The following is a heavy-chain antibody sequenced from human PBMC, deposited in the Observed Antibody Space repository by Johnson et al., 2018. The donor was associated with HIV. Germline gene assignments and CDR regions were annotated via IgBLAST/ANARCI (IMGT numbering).Heavy chain of an antibody. CDR2: ISSSGSTI. V-gene: IGHV3-11*04. CDR3: ASKTPVVEDAFDI. CDR1: GFTFSDYY. D-gene: IGHD2-2*01. Sequence: LLVESGGGLVQPGGSLRLSCAASGFTFSDYYMSWIRQAPGKGLEWVSYISSSGSTIYYADSVKGRFTISRDNAKNTLYLQMNSLRAEDTAVYYCASKTPVVEDAFDIWGQGTMVTVSS. J-gene: IGHJ3*02.